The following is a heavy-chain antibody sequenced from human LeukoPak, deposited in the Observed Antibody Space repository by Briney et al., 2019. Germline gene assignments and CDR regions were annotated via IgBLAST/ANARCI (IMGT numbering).Heavy chain of an antibody. J-gene: IGHJ4*02. CDR1: GFTFDDYG. CDR2: INWNGGTT. D-gene: IGHD3-22*01. CDR3: ARGVLRTSAYDGVDY. V-gene: IGHV3-20*04. Sequence: PGGSLRLSCAASGFTFDDYGFTWVRQAPEKGLEWVSGINWNGGTTRYADSVKGRFTISRDNAKNSLYLQMNSVRAEDTAFYYCARGVLRTSAYDGVDYWGQGTLVTVVS.